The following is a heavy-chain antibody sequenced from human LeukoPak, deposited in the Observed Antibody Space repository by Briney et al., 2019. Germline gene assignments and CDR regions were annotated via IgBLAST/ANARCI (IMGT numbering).Heavy chain of an antibody. CDR2: IIPIFGTA. CDR1: VGTFSSYA. V-gene: IGHV1-69*13. J-gene: IGHJ4*02. Sequence: SVKVSCKASVGTFSSYAISWVRQAPGQGREWMGGIIPIFGTANYAQKFQCRVTITADESTSTAYMELSSLRSEDTAVYYCARAIVGASIVPGSFDYWGQGTLVTVSS. D-gene: IGHD1-26*01. CDR3: ARAIVGASIVPGSFDY.